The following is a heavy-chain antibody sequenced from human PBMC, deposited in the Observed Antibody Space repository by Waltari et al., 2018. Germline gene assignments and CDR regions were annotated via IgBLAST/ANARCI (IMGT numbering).Heavy chain of an antibody. V-gene: IGHV3-74*01. D-gene: IGHD3-16*01. CDR2: SKRDGSTT. J-gene: IGHJ6*02. CDR1: GFSFSTYW. Sequence: EVQLVESGGGLVQPGGSLRLSCAASGFSFSTYWMNWARQAPGEGLVWGSRSKRDGSTTAYADSVKGRFTTSRDNAKNTLYLQMNSLRADDTAVYYCVRSAFLDVWGQGTTVTVSS. CDR3: VRSAFLDV.